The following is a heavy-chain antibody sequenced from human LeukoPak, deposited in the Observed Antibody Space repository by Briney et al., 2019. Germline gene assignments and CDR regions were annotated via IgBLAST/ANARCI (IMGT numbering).Heavy chain of an antibody. CDR2: IDGSGGT. J-gene: IGHJ4*02. CDR1: GFTFSSYA. CDR3: AKEQNIRGVIIMVDS. V-gene: IGHV3-23*01. Sequence: GGSLRLSCAASGFTFSSYAMGWVRQAPGKGLEWVSGIDGSGGTYYADSVKGRVTISRDNAKNTLYLQMNGLRADDTAVYYCAKEQNIRGVIIMVDSWGQGTLVIVSS. D-gene: IGHD3-10*01.